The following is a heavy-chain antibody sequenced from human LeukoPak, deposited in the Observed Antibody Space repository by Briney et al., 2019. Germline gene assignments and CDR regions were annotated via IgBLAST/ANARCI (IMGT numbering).Heavy chain of an antibody. CDR2: ISWNSGSI. V-gene: IGHV3-9*01. CDR3: AKGTTMIVAWSDP. CDR1: GFTFDDYA. J-gene: IGHJ5*02. D-gene: IGHD3-22*01. Sequence: PGRSLRLSCAASGFTFDDYAMHWVRQAPGKGLEWVSGISWNSGSIGYADSVKGRFTISRDNAKNSLYLQMNSLRAEDTALYYCAKGTTMIVAWSDPWGQGTLVTVSS.